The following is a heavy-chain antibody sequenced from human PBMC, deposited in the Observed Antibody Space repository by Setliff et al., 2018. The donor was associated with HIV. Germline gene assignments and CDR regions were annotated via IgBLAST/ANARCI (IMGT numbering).Heavy chain of an antibody. Sequence: SETLSLTCTVSGGSISSHYWSWIRQPPGKGLEWIGNIDYTGKTHYNPSLKSRVTISADTSKSQFSLNLSSVTAADTAVYYCARKNRGAPAPFDYWGQGTLVTVSS. J-gene: IGHJ4*02. CDR2: IDYTGKT. D-gene: IGHD6-25*01. V-gene: IGHV4-59*04. CDR1: GGSISSHY. CDR3: ARKNRGAPAPFDY.